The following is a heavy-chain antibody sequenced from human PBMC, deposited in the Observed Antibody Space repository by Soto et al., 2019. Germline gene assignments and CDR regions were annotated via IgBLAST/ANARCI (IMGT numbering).Heavy chain of an antibody. CDR2: INPNSGAT. CDR1: GYTFTGYY. Sequence: QVQLVQSGAEVKKPGASVKVSCKASGYTFTGYYMHWVRHAPGQGLEWMGWINPNSGATNYAQKFQGRDTMTRDTSLNTAYMELSRLRSDDTAVYYCAREAHYDFWSGYDHWGQGTLVTVSS. V-gene: IGHV1-2*02. D-gene: IGHD3-3*01. CDR3: AREAHYDFWSGYDH. J-gene: IGHJ4*02.